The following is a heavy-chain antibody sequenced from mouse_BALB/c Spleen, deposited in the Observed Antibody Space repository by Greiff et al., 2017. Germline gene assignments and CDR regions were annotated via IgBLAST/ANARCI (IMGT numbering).Heavy chain of an antibody. D-gene: IGHD1-1*01. CDR2: ISSGGSYT. CDR3: ARHVVSSYDYYAMDY. Sequence: EVKLMESGGGLVKPGGSLKLSCAASGFTFSSSAMSWVRQSPEKRLEWVADISSGGSYTYYPDSVKGQFTISRDNAKNTLYLQMRSLRSEDTAMYYCARHVVSSYDYYAMDYWGQGTSVTVSS. CDR1: GFTFSSSA. V-gene: IGHV5-9-3*01. J-gene: IGHJ4*01.